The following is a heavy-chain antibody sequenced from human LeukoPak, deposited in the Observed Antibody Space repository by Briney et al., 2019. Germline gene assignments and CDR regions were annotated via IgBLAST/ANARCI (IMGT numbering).Heavy chain of an antibody. CDR2: IKQDGSEK. V-gene: IGHV3-7*01. CDR3: ARDRPPLEMATIMTVRDFDSDY. J-gene: IGHJ4*02. Sequence: PGGSLRLSCAASGFTFSSYWMSWVRQAPGKGLEWVANIKQDGSEKYYVDSVKGRFTISRDNAKNSLYLQMNSLRAEDTAVYYCARDRPPLEMATIMTVRDFDSDYWGQGTLVTVSS. D-gene: IGHD5-24*01. CDR1: GFTFSSYW.